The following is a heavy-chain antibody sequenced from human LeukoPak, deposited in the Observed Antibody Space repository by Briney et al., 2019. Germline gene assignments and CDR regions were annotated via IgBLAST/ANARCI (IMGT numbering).Heavy chain of an antibody. CDR1: GFIFENYA. V-gene: IGHV3-21*01. CDR2: ISSSSSYI. J-gene: IGHJ6*02. Sequence: GGSLRLSCSASGFIFENYAMSWVRQAPGKGLEWVSSISSSSSYIYYADSVKGRFTISRDNSKNTLYLQMNSLRAEDTAVYYCARDGGYCSSTSCVDYYGMDVWGQGTTVTVSS. CDR3: ARDGGYCSSTSCVDYYGMDV. D-gene: IGHD2-2*01.